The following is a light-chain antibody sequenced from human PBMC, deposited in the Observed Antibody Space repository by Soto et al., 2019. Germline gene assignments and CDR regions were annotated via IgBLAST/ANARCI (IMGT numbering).Light chain of an antibody. J-gene: IGLJ2*01. V-gene: IGLV2-8*01. Sequence: QSVLTQPPSASGSPGQSVTISCTGTSSDVGGYNYVSWYQQHPGKAPKLMIYEVSKRPSGVPDRFSGSKSGNTASLTVSGLPAEDEADYYCSSYAGSILFGGGTKLTVL. CDR2: EVS. CDR3: SSYAGSIL. CDR1: SSDVGGYNY.